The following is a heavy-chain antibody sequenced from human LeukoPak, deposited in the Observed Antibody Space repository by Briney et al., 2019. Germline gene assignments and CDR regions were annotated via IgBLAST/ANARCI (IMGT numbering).Heavy chain of an antibody. J-gene: IGHJ4*02. CDR3: AKAPYSGSYRWLY. Sequence: GGSLRLSCAASGFTFSSYAMSWVRQAPGKGLEWVSAISGSGGSTYYADSVKGRFTISRDNSKNTLCLQMNSLRAEDTAVYYCAKAPYSGSYRWLYWGQGTLVTVSS. D-gene: IGHD1-26*01. V-gene: IGHV3-23*01. CDR2: ISGSGGST. CDR1: GFTFSSYA.